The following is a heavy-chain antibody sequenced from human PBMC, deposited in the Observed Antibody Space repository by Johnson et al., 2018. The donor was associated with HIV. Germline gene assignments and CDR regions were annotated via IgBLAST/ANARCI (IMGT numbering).Heavy chain of an antibody. V-gene: IGHV3-7*03. Sequence: VQLVESGGGVVQPGRSLRLSCVVSGFTFSSYWMSWVRQAPGKGLEWVANIKQDGSEKYYVDSVKGRFTISRDNSKNTLYLQMNSLRAEDTAVYYCARDRAAAGPDAFDIWGQGTMVTVSS. CDR3: ARDRAAAGPDAFDI. J-gene: IGHJ3*02. CDR1: GFTFSSYW. D-gene: IGHD6-13*01. CDR2: IKQDGSEK.